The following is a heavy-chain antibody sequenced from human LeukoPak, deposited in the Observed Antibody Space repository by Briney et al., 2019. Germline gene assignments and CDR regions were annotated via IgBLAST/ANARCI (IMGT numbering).Heavy chain of an antibody. CDR3: AKITAMAFYYMDV. Sequence: GGSLRLSCAASGFSFRSYGMHWVRQAPGKGLEWVAFIRYDGSNKYYADSVKGRFTISRDNSKNTLYLQMNSLRAGDTAVYYCAKITAMAFYYMDVWGKGTTVTISS. CDR2: IRYDGSNK. J-gene: IGHJ6*03. CDR1: GFSFRSYG. V-gene: IGHV3-30*02. D-gene: IGHD5-18*01.